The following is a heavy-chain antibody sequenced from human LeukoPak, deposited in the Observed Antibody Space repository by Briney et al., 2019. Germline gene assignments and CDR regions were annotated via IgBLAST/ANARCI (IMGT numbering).Heavy chain of an antibody. Sequence: PGGSLRLSCAASGFTFSSYSMNWVRQAPGKGLEWISYFSSITTSVIRYADSVEGRFTISRDNAKNSLFLQMNSLRAEDTAVYYCVRARYSSSWPQFYYYYYMDVWGKGTTVTISS. V-gene: IGHV3-48*01. CDR1: GFTFSSYS. J-gene: IGHJ6*03. CDR2: FSSITTSVI. CDR3: VRARYSSSWPQFYYYYYMDV. D-gene: IGHD6-13*01.